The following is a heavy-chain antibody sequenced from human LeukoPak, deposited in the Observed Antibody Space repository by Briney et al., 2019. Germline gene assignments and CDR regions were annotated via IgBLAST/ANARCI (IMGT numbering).Heavy chain of an antibody. V-gene: IGHV3-7*01. CDR1: GFSFSNYW. CDR3: ASSYLKH. CDR2: IKQDGGVK. J-gene: IGHJ1*01. Sequence: GGSLRLSCAASGFSFSNYWMTWVRQAPGKGLEWVARIKQDGGVKYYVESVKGRFTISRDNAKNSLYLQMDSLRAEDTAVYYCASSYLKHWGQGTLVTVSS.